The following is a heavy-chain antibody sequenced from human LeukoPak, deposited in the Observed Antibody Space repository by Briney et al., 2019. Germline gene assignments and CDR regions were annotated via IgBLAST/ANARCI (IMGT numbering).Heavy chain of an antibody. D-gene: IGHD3-10*01. V-gene: IGHV3-30*02. Sequence: PGGSLRLXXXASGFTFXXXXXXXVRQAPGKGXXXXXXXXXXXXXXYYADSVKGRFTISRDNSKNTLYLQMNSLRAEDTAVYYCXXXGITMVRGVKDYYYYYGMDVWGQGTTVTVSS. CDR3: XXXGITMVRGVKDYYYYYGMDV. J-gene: IGHJ6*02. CDR1: GFTFXXXX. CDR2: XXXXXXXX.